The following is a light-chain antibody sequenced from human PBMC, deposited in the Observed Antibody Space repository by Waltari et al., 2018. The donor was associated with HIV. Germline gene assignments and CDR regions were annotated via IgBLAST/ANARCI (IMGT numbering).Light chain of an antibody. V-gene: IGLV6-57*04. CDR1: RGSIASNY. J-gene: IGLJ3*02. CDR2: EHN. CDR3: QSYDSTNPWV. Sequence: NFMLTQPHSVSESPGKTVTISCTRSRGSIASNYVQWYQQRPGSAPTTVIFEHNQRPSGVPDRFSGSIDSSSNSASLTISGLKTEDEADYYCQSYDSTNPWVFGGGTKLTVL.